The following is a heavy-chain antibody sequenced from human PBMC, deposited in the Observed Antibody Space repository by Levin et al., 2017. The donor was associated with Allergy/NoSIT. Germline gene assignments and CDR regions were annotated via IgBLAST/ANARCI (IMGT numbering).Heavy chain of an antibody. J-gene: IGHJ3*02. V-gene: IGHV3-30*18. CDR1: GFTFSSYG. CDR2: ISYDGSNK. D-gene: IGHD3-22*01. CDR3: AKDGGSGFDAFDI. Sequence: GGSLRLSCAASGFTFSSYGMHWVRQAPGKGLEWVAVISYDGSNKYYADSVKGRFTISRDNSKNTLYLQMNSLRAEDTAVYYCAKDGGSGFDAFDIWGQGTMVTVSS.